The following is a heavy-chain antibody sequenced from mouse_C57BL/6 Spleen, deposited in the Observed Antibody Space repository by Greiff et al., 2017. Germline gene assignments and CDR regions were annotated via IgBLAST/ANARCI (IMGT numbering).Heavy chain of an antibody. Sequence: EVKLVESGGGLVKPGGSLKLSCAASGFTFSDYGMHWVRQAPEKGLEWVAYISSGSSTIYYADTVKGRFTISRDNAKNTLFLQMTSLWSEDTAMYYCATADYSNYVGFAYWGQGTLVTVSA. CDR1: GFTFSDYG. CDR3: ATADYSNYVGFAY. CDR2: ISSGSSTI. V-gene: IGHV5-17*01. J-gene: IGHJ3*01. D-gene: IGHD2-5*01.